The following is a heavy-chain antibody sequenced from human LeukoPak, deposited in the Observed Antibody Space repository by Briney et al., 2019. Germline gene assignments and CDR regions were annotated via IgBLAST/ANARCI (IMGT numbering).Heavy chain of an antibody. D-gene: IGHD3-9*01. CDR3: TTDRRHDILTGYYRGWFDP. V-gene: IGHV3-15*01. J-gene: IGHJ5*02. CDR2: IKSKIGGGTT. Sequence: GGSLRLSCAASGFTFNNAWMSWVRQAPGKGLEWVGRIKSKIGGGTTDYAAPVKGRFTISRDDSQNTLFLRMSSLKTEDTAVYYCTTDRRHDILTGYYRGWFDPWGQGILVTVSS. CDR1: GFTFNNAW.